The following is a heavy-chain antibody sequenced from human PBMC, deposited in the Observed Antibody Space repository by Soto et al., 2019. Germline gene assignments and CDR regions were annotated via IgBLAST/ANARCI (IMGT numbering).Heavy chain of an antibody. D-gene: IGHD6-13*01. V-gene: IGHV6-1*01. CDR2: TYYRSKWYN. Sequence: ETLSRTCDLSGERVSRNSAAWNWIRQSPSRGIEWLGRTYYRSKWYNDYAVSVKSRITINPDTSKNQFSLQLNSVTPEDTAVYYCARDQRASSSSYYYYGMDVWGQRTTVTVSS. CDR3: ARDQRASSSSYYYYGMDV. CDR1: GERVSRNSAA. J-gene: IGHJ6*02.